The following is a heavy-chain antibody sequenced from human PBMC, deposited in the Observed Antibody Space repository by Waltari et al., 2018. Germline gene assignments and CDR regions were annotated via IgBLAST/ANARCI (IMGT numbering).Heavy chain of an antibody. CDR3: ARGDSSLYYFDY. CDR2: ISSTSSTI. Sequence: EVQLVESGGGLVQPGGSLSLSCEASGFTFSYYRMNWVRQAPGKGLEWVSDISSTSSTIYYAESVKGRFTVSRDNAKNSLYLQMNSLRAEDTAVYYCARGDSSLYYFDYWGQGTLVTVSS. D-gene: IGHD6-13*01. J-gene: IGHJ4*02. V-gene: IGHV3-48*01. CDR1: GFTFSYYR.